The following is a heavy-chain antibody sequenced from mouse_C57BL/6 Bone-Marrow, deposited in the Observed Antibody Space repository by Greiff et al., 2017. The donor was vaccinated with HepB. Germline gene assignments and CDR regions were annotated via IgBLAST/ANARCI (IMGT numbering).Heavy chain of an antibody. V-gene: IGHV7-3*01. J-gene: IGHJ4*01. D-gene: IGHD1-1*01. CDR3: ARYNYGSSYDAMDY. CDR1: GFTFTDYY. CDR2: IRNKANGYTT. Sequence: EVHLVESGGGLVQPGGSLSLSCAASGFTFTDYYMSWVRQPPGKALEWLGFIRNKANGYTTEYSASVKGRFTISRDNSQSILYLQMNALRAEDSATYYCARYNYGSSYDAMDYWGQGTSVTVSS.